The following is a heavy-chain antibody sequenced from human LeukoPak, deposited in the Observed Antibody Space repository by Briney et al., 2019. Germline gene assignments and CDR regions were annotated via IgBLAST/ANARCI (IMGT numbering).Heavy chain of an antibody. J-gene: IGHJ4*02. CDR3: ARDQEGFDY. CDR2: IYPRDGST. V-gene: IGHV1-46*01. CDR1: GYTFTNYI. Sequence: ASVKVSCKASGYTFTNYIIHWVRQAPGQRLEWMGMIYPRDGSTSYAQKFQGRVTVTRDTSTSTVHMELSGLRSEDTAVYYCARDQEGFDYWGQGTLVTVSS.